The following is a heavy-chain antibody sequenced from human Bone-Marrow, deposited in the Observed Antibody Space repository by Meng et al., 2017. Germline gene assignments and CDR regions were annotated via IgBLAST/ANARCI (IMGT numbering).Heavy chain of an antibody. CDR2: TYYRSKWYN. V-gene: IGHV6-1*01. D-gene: IGHD1-7*01. J-gene: IGHJ4*02. CDR1: GDSVTGNNAA. CDR3: AIVRAKLFDY. Sequence: SGPELVHPSHTLARTCSYAGDSVTGNNAALNWLRHSPSRGFDWLGRTYYRSKWYNDYAVSLKIRMTFNPYTSKNQFSLQLNSVTPEETALYYCAIVRAKLFDYWGQGTLVTVSS.